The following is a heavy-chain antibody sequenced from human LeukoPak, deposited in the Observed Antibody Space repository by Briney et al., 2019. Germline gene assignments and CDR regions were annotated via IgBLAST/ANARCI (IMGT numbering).Heavy chain of an antibody. V-gene: IGHV5-51*01. Sequence: GESLKICCEGAGYSFTSYWIGGGRQMPGKGLEWRGIIYPGDCGTRCSPSFQGQVTISADKSINTAYLKWSSLKASDTAISSCARVIRDSSGYSSSALEHWGQGTLVTVSS. CDR3: ARVIRDSSGYSSSALEH. D-gene: IGHD3-22*01. CDR2: IYPGDCGT. CDR1: GYSFTSYW. J-gene: IGHJ1*01.